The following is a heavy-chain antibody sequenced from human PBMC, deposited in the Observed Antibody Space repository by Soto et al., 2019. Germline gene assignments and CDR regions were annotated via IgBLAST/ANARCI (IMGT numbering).Heavy chain of an antibody. CDR1: GGSISSGDYY. CDR2: IYYSGRT. J-gene: IGHJ5*02. Sequence: SETLSLTCTVSGGSISSGDYYWSWIRQPPGKGLEWIGYIYYSGRTNYNPSLKSRVTISVDTSKNQFSLKLSSVTAADTAVYYCARGYCSSTICYIWDNWFDPWGQGTLVTVSS. V-gene: IGHV4-61*08. CDR3: ARGYCSSTICYIWDNWFDP. D-gene: IGHD2-2*02.